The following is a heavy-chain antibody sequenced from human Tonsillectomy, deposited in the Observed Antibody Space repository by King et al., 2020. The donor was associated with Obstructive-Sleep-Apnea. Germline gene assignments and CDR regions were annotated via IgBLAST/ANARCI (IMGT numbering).Heavy chain of an antibody. J-gene: IGHJ4*02. V-gene: IGHV3-7*01. D-gene: IGHD5-18*01. CDR3: ARELNSYGLRAFDY. CDR1: GFTFSSDW. Sequence: VQLVESGGGLVQPGGSLRLSCGASGFTFSSDWMSWVRQAPGEVLEWVANRKQDGSEKYYVDSVKGRFTISRDNAKNSLYLQMNSLRAEDTAVYYCARELNSYGLRAFDYWGQGTLVTVSS. CDR2: RKQDGSEK.